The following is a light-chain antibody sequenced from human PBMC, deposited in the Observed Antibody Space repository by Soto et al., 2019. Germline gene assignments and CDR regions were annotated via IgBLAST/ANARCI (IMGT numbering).Light chain of an antibody. J-gene: IGKJ4*01. CDR2: GAS. CDR3: QKYDQWPVA. V-gene: IGKV3-15*01. CDR1: PSVTSK. Sequence: IEMTRCRATMSVTRGERCTLACRLCPSVTSKLASYQHIPGQAPRLLISGASTGATGIPARFSGSGSGTEFPLTINSMQSGDYAIYYCQKYDQWPVAFGGGTKVDI.